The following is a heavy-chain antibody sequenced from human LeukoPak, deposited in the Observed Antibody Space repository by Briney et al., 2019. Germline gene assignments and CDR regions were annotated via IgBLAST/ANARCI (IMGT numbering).Heavy chain of an antibody. CDR2: IKEDGTDK. D-gene: IGHD3-9*01. V-gene: IGHV3-7*04. CDR1: GFTFSDYW. J-gene: IGHJ4*02. CDR3: ARGSTGYFDWSDY. Sequence: GGSLRLSCAVSGFTFSDYWMSWVRQAPGKGLEWVANIKEDGTDKYYVDSVKGRFTISRDNAKNSLYLQMNSLRAEDTAVYYCARGSTGYFDWSDYWGQGTLVTVSS.